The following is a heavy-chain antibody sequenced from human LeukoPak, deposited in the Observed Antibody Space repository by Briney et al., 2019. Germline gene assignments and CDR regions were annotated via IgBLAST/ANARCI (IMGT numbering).Heavy chain of an antibody. D-gene: IGHD3-22*01. CDR1: GFTFSSYA. Sequence: GGSLRLSCAASGFTFSSYAMHWVRQAPGKGLEWVAVISYDGSNKYYADSVKGRFTISRDNSKNTLYLQMNSLRAEDTAVYYCASGSTMIVVVEDYFDYWGQGTLVTVSS. CDR2: ISYDGSNK. CDR3: ASGSTMIVVVEDYFDY. V-gene: IGHV3-30-3*01. J-gene: IGHJ4*02.